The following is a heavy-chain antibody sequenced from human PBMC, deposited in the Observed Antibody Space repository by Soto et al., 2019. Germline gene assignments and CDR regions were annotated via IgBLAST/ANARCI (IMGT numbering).Heavy chain of an antibody. Sequence: ASVKVSCKASGYTFTSYGISWVRQAPGQGLEWMGWISAYNGNTNYAQKLQGRVTMTTDTSTGTAYMELRSLRSDDTAVYYCARAWLGMGYGSGSHDNWFDPCGQGTLVTVSS. CDR2: ISAYNGNT. V-gene: IGHV1-18*01. CDR3: ARAWLGMGYGSGSHDNWFDP. D-gene: IGHD3-10*01. CDR1: GYTFTSYG. J-gene: IGHJ5*02.